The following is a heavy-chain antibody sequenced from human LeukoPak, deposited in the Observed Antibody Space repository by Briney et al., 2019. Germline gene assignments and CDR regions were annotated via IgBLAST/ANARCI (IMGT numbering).Heavy chain of an antibody. CDR1: GYTLTELS. CDR2: FDPEDGET. J-gene: IGHJ6*02. CDR3: ARNRVPIAATGQILHHHRNDV. V-gene: IGHV1-24*01. D-gene: IGHD6-13*01. Sequence: ASVKVSCKVSGYTLTELSMHWVRQAPGKGLEWMGGFDPEDGETIYAQKFQGRVTMTEDTSTDTAYMELSSLRSEDTAVYYCARNRVPIAATGQILHHHRNDVWGQGTTVTVSS.